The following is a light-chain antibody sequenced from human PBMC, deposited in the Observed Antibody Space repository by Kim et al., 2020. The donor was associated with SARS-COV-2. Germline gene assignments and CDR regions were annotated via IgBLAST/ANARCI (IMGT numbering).Light chain of an antibody. J-gene: IGLJ1*01. CDR1: SSNIGAGYD. Sequence: QRIIISCTGSSSNIGAGYDVHWYQQFPGTAPKLLIYANTNRPSGVPDRFSGSKSGTSASLAITGLQAEDEADYFCQSYDNSLSGYVFATGTKVTVL. CDR2: ANT. CDR3: QSYDNSLSGYV. V-gene: IGLV1-40*01.